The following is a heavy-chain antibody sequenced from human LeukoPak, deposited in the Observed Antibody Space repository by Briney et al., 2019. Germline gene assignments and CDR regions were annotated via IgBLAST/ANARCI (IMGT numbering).Heavy chain of an antibody. CDR1: GFTFSDHY. CDR3: AREVSSYSDAFDI. D-gene: IGHD1-26*01. V-gene: IGHV3-72*01. Sequence: GGSLRLSCAASGFTFSDHYMDWVRQAPGKGLEWVGRTRNKANSYTTEYAASVKGRFTISRDDSKNSLYLQMNSLKTEDTAVYYCAREVSSYSDAFDIWGQGTMVTVSS. J-gene: IGHJ3*02. CDR2: TRNKANSYTT.